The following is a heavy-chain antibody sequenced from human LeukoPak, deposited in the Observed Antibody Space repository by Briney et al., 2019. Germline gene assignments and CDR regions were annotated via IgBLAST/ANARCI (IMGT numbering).Heavy chain of an antibody. V-gene: IGHV1-2*02. Sequence: GASVKVSCKASGYTFTGYYMHWVRQAPGQGLEGMGWINPNSGGTNYAQKFQGRVTMTRDTSISTAYMELSRLRSDDTAVYYCARVFWVGWFGELLLKDHYYYGMDVWGQGTTVTVSS. J-gene: IGHJ6*02. CDR2: INPNSGGT. D-gene: IGHD3-10*01. CDR1: GYTFTGYY. CDR3: ARVFWVGWFGELLLKDHYYYGMDV.